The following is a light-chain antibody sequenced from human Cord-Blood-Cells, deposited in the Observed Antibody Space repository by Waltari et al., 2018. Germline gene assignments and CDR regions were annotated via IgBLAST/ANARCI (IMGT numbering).Light chain of an antibody. CDR1: QSLVHSDGNTY. CDR3: MQGTHWWT. J-gene: IGKJ1*01. V-gene: IGKV2-30*02. Sequence: DVVMTQSPLSLPVTLGQPASISCRSSQSLVHSDGNTYLNWFQQRPGQSPRRLIYKVSNRDTGVPDRFSGSGSGTDFTLKISRVEAVDVGVYYCMQGTHWWTFGKGTKVEIK. CDR2: KVS.